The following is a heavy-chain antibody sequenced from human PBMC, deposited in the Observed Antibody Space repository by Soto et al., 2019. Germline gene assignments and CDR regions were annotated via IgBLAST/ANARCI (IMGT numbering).Heavy chain of an antibody. CDR1: GVSISSTNW. V-gene: IGHV4-4*02. CDR2: IYHSGNT. CDR3: VRDSLFDH. J-gene: IGHJ4*02. Sequence: SDTLSLTCAISGVSISSTNWSGWVRQPPGKGLEWIGEIYHSGNTKYNPSLKSRVTMSVDKSKNQFLLKLSSVTAADTAVDYCVRDSLFDHWGQGTLVTVSS.